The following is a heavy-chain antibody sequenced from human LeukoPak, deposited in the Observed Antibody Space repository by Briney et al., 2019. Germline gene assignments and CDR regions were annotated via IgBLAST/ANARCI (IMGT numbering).Heavy chain of an antibody. CDR1: GGSLSSGSYY. CDR3: ARERGISCSSTSCYTYYFDY. J-gene: IGHJ4*02. Sequence: TSETLSLTCTVSGGSLSSGSYYWSWIRQPAGKGLEWIGRIYTSGSTNYNPSLKSRVTISVDTSKNQFSLKLSSVTAADTAVYYCARERGISCSSTSCYTYYFDYWGQGTLVTVSS. D-gene: IGHD2-2*02. CDR2: IYTSGST. V-gene: IGHV4-61*02.